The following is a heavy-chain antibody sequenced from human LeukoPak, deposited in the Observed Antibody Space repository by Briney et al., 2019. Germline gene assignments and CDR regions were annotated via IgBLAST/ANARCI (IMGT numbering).Heavy chain of an antibody. CDR3: AKGRSMIVATTVAY. Sequence: GGSLRLSCAASGFSFSTYGMHWVRQAPGKGLEWVALIWNAGTNTYYADSVKGRFTISRDNSKSTLYLQMNSLRAEDTAVYYCAKGRSMIVATTVAYWGQGTLVTVSS. J-gene: IGHJ4*02. CDR1: GFSFSTYG. CDR2: IWNAGTNT. V-gene: IGHV3-33*06. D-gene: IGHD3-22*01.